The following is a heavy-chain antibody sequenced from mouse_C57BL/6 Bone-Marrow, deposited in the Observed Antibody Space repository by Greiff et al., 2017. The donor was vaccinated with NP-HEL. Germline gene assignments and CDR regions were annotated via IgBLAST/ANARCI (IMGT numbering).Heavy chain of an antibody. D-gene: IGHD1-1*01. CDR3: ARGVATTVVAHFDY. CDR1: GYAFSSYW. CDR2: IYPGDGDT. J-gene: IGHJ2*01. V-gene: IGHV1-80*01. Sequence: VQLQQSGAELVKPGASVKISCKASGYAFSSYWMNWVKQRPGKGLEWIGQIYPGDGDTNYNGKFKGKATLTADKSSSTAYMQLSSLTSEDSAVYFCARGVATTVVAHFDYWGQGTTLTVSS.